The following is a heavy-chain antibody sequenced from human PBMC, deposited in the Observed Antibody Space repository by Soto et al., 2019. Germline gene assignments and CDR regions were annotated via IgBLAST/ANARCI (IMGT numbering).Heavy chain of an antibody. CDR2: INPNSGGT. J-gene: IGHJ4*02. V-gene: IGHV1-2*02. CDR1: GYTFTGYY. CDR3: ARVRGMVWGDSSSWYYFDY. Sequence: ASVKVSCKASGYTFTGYYMHWVRQAPGQGLEWMGWINPNSGGTNYAQKFQGRVTMTRDTSISTAYMELSRLRSDDTAVYYGARVRGMVWGDSSSWYYFDYWGQGTLVTVSS. D-gene: IGHD6-13*01.